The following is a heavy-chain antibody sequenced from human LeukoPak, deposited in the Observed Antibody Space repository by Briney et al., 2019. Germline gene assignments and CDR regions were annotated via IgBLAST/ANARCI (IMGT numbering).Heavy chain of an antibody. CDR1: GDSISGSPYS. J-gene: IGHJ4*02. CDR3: ARLSRSLAGSY. Sequence: PETLSLTCIVSGDSISGSPYSWGWIRQPPGKGLEWIGSIYSGGSTYYNPSLKSRVTISVDTSNNQFSLKLSSVTAADTAVYYCARLSRSLAGSYWGQGTLVTVSS. CDR2: IYSGGST. V-gene: IGHV4-39*01. D-gene: IGHD6-6*01.